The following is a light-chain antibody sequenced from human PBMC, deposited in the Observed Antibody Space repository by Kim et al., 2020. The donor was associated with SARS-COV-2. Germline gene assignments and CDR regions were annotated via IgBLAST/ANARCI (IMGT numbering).Light chain of an antibody. CDR3: QSYDTTIPVV. CDR1: SGSIASNY. J-gene: IGLJ2*01. CDR2: EDN. V-gene: IGLV6-57*03. Sequence: NFMLTQPHSVSESPGKTVTISCTRSSGSIASNYVQWYQQRPGSAPTIVIYEDNQRPSGVPHRFSGSIDSSSNSASLTISGLKTEDEADYYCQSYDTTIPVVFGGGTQLTVL.